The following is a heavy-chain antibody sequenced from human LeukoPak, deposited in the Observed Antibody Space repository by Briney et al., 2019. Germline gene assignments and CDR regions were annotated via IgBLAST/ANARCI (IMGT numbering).Heavy chain of an antibody. J-gene: IGHJ6*03. CDR1: GASMSSSSYY. CDR3: ARLKYYYGSGSHSKRIYYYYYMDV. Sequence: SETLSLTCTVSGASMSSSSYYWGWIRQPPGKGLEWIGEINHSGSTNYNPSLKSRVTISVDTSKNQFSLKLSSVTAADTAVYYCARLKYYYGSGSHSKRIYYYYYMDVWGKGTTVTISS. D-gene: IGHD3-10*01. CDR2: INHSGST. V-gene: IGHV4-39*07.